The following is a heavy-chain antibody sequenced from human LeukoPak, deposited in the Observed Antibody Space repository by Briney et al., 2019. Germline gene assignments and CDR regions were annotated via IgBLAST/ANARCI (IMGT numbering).Heavy chain of an antibody. CDR1: GGSISSYY. D-gene: IGHD2-21*01. J-gene: IGHJ4*02. CDR3: ARALPRIGMKYYFDY. V-gene: IGHV4-59*01. Sequence: PSETLSLTCTVSGGSISSYYWSWIRQPPGKGLEWIGYIYYSGSTNYNPSLKSRVTISVDTSKNQFSLKLSSVTAAVTAVYYCARALPRIGMKYYFDYWGQGTLVTVSS. CDR2: IYYSGST.